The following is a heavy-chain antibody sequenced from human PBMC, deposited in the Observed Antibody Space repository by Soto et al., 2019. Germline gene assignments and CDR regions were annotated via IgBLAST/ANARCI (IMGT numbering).Heavy chain of an antibody. Sequence: ASVKVSCKASGYTFTSYAMHWVRQAPGQRLEWMGWINAGNGNTKYSQKFQGRVTITRDTSASTAYMELSSLRSEDTAVYYCARSTVVVTAADYWGQGTLVTVSS. V-gene: IGHV1-3*01. CDR1: GYTFTSYA. CDR2: INAGNGNT. D-gene: IGHD2-21*02. CDR3: ARSTVVVTAADY. J-gene: IGHJ4*02.